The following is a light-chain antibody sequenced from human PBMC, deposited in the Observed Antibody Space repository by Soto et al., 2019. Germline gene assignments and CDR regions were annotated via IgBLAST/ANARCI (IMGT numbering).Light chain of an antibody. CDR1: QGISNS. J-gene: IGKJ2*01. V-gene: IGKV1-13*02. CDR2: DSF. Sequence: AIQLTQSPSPLSASIGDRVTITCRASQGISNSLAWYQQKPWTPPALLIHDSFTLQSGVPSRFSGSGSGTDFTLTISSLQPGDFATYYCQQFKSHPYTFGQGTKLDIK. CDR3: QQFKSHPYT.